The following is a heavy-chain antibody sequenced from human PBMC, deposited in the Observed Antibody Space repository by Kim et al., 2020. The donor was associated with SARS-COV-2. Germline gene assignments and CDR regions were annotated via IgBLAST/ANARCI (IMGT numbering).Heavy chain of an antibody. CDR3: ARDGYDILTGYHRRVVSPNWFDP. CDR2: ISYDGSNK. D-gene: IGHD3-9*01. V-gene: IGHV3-33*05. CDR1: GFTFSSYG. Sequence: GGSLRLSCAASGFTFSSYGMHWVRQAPGKGLEWVAVISYDGSNKYYADSVKGRFTISRDNSKNTLYLQMNSLRAEDTAVYYCARDGYDILTGYHRRVVSPNWFDPWGQGTLVTVSS. J-gene: IGHJ5*02.